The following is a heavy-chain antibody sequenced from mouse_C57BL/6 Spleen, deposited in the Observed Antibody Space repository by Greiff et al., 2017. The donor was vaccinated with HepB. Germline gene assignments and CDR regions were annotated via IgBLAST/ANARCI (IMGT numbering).Heavy chain of an antibody. V-gene: IGHV1-59*01. CDR1: GYTFTSYW. D-gene: IGHD1-1*01. CDR3: ARSRGSSYVWFAY. Sequence: VQLQQPGAELVRPGTSVKLSCKASGYTFTSYWMHWVKQRPGQGLEWIGVIDPSDSYTNYNQKFKGKATLTVDTSSSTAYMQLSSLTSEDSAVYYCARSRGSSYVWFAYWGQGTLVTVSA. CDR2: IDPSDSYT. J-gene: IGHJ3*01.